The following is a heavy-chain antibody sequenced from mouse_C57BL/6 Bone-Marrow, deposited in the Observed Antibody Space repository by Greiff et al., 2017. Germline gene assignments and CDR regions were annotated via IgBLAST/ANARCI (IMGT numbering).Heavy chain of an antibody. CDR2: IDPANGNT. CDR1: GFNIKNTY. V-gene: IGHV14-3*01. J-gene: IGHJ2*01. Sequence: EVQLQQSVAELVRPGASVKLSCTASGFNIKNTYMHWVKQRPEQGLEWIGRIDPANGNTIYAPKFQGKATITADTSSNTAYLQLSSLTSEDTALYYCARRYYYGSSPYYFDYWGQGTTLTVSS. D-gene: IGHD1-1*01. CDR3: ARRYYYGSSPYYFDY.